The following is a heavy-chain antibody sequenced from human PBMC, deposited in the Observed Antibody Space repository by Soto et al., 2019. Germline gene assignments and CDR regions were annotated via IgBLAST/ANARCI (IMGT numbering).Heavy chain of an antibody. CDR2: IYYSGST. D-gene: IGHD2-2*01. J-gene: IGHJ6*03. CDR1: GGSISSYY. Sequence: PSETLSLTCTVSGGSISSYYWSWIRQPPGKGLEWIGYIYYSGSTNYNPSLKSRVTISVDTSKNQFSLKLSSVTAADTAVYYCARQIVVPAPHTDVWGKGTTVTVSS. CDR3: ARQIVVPAPHTDV. V-gene: IGHV4-59*08.